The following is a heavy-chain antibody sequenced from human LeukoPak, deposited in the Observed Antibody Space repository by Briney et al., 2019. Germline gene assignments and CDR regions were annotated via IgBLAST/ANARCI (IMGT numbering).Heavy chain of an antibody. CDR3: AKDHFSFGVVFNGMDV. CDR1: GFTFSSYG. D-gene: IGHD3-3*01. CDR2: ISYDGSNK. J-gene: IGHJ6*02. V-gene: IGHV3-30*18. Sequence: PGRSLRLSCAASGFTFSSYGMHWVRQAPGKGLEWVADISYDGSNKYYADSVKGRFTISRDNSKNTLYLQMNSLRAEDTAVYYCAKDHFSFGVVFNGMDVWGQGTTVTVSS.